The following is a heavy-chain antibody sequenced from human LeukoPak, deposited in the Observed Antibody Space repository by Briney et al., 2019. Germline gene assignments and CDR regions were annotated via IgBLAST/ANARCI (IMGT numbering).Heavy chain of an antibody. V-gene: IGHV3-30-3*01. D-gene: IGHD1-26*01. J-gene: IGHJ4*02. CDR2: ILYDGSNK. CDR3: ARARIPIVGATPGDY. CDR1: GFTSSSYA. Sequence: GESRSLSWAVSGFTSSSYAMHWVRQAPGRVRGWEAVILYDGSNKYSADSVKDRFTSSRDNSKNTLYLQMNSRRAEDTAVYYCARARIPIVGATPGDYWGQGTLVTVSS.